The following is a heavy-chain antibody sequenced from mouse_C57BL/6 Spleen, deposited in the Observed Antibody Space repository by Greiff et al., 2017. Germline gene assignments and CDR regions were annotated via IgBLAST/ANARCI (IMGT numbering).Heavy chain of an antibody. Sequence: EVKLMESVAELVRPGASVKLSCTASGFNIKNTYMHWVKQRPEQGLEWIGRIDPANGNTKYAPKFQGKATITADTSSNTAYLQLSSLTSEDTAIYYCARGMRSHWYFDVWGTGTTVTVSS. CDR2: IDPANGNT. CDR1: GFNIKNTY. J-gene: IGHJ1*03. CDR3: ARGMRSHWYFDV. V-gene: IGHV14-3*01.